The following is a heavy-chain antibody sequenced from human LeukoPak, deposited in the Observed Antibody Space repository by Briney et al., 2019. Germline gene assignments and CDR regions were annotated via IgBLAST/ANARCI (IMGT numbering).Heavy chain of an antibody. CDR1: GFTFSDYY. D-gene: IGHD2-2*01. V-gene: IGHV3-11*06. CDR3: ARVVPRIVVVPAAPRGWFDP. J-gene: IGHJ5*02. CDR2: ISSSSSYT. Sequence: PGGPLRLSCAASGFTFSDYYMSWIRQAPGKGLEWVSYISSSSSYTNYADSVKGRFTISRDNARNSLYLQMNSLRAEDTAVYYCARVVPRIVVVPAAPRGWFDPWGQGTLVTVSS.